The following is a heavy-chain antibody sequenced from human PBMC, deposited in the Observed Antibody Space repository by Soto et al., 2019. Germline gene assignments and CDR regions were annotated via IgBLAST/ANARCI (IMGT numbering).Heavy chain of an antibody. CDR2: IKQDGSEK. CDR1: GFTFSSYW. D-gene: IGHD3-22*01. CDR3: AREYYDSSGYYHDAFDI. V-gene: IGHV3-7*01. J-gene: IGHJ3*02. Sequence: GGSLRLSCAASGFTFSSYWMSWVRQAPGKGLEWVANIKQDGSEKYYVDSVKGRFTISRDNAKNSLYLQMNSLRAEDTAVYYCAREYYDSSGYYHDAFDIWGQGTMVTVSS.